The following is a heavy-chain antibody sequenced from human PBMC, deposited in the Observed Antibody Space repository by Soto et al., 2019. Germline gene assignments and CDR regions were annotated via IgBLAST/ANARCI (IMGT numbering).Heavy chain of an antibody. CDR3: ARRRYCGADCYKNYYFGMDV. J-gene: IGHJ6*02. V-gene: IGHV1-69*02. CDR2: IIPVLTIT. D-gene: IGHD2-21*02. CDR1: GGSFSSYT. Sequence: QAQLVQSGAEVKKPGSSVRLSCSTSGGSFSSYTVNWVRQAPGQGLEWLGRIIPVLTITDYAQKFRGRLTITAGKSSNTAYMELTSLRSDDTAVYYCARRRYCGADCYKNYYFGMDVWGQGTTVTVSS.